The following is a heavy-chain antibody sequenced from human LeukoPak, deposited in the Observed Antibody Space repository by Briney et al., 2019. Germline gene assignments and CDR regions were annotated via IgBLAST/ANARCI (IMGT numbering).Heavy chain of an antibody. CDR2: INPSGGST. Sequence: ASVKVSCKASGYTFTSYYMHWVRQAPGRGLEWMGIINPSGGSTSYAQKFQGRVTMTRDTSTSTVYMELSSLRSEDTAVYYCASKGSGWYFGYWGQGTLVTVSS. CDR1: GYTFTSYY. J-gene: IGHJ4*02. CDR3: ASKGSGWYFGY. V-gene: IGHV1-46*01. D-gene: IGHD6-19*01.